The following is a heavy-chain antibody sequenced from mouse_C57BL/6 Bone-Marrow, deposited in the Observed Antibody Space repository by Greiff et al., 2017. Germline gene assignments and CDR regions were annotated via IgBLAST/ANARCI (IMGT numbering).Heavy chain of an antibody. CDR1: GYTFTSYW. CDR3: ARISNYFYYAMDY. J-gene: IGHJ4*01. CDR2: INPSSGYT. V-gene: IGHV1-7*01. Sequence: VQLQQSGAELAKPGASVKLSCKASGYTFTSYWIHWVKQRPGQGLEWIGYINPSSGYTKYNQKFKDKATLTADKSSSTAYMQLSSLTYEDSAVYYCARISNYFYYAMDYWGQGTSVTVSS. D-gene: IGHD2-5*01.